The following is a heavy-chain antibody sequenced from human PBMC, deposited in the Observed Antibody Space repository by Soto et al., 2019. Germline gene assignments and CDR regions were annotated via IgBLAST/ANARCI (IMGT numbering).Heavy chain of an antibody. CDR2: IYYSGST. J-gene: IGHJ4*02. Sequence: SETLSLTCTVSGGSISTYYWSWIRQPPGKGLEWIGYIYYSGSTNYNPSLKSRVTISVDTSKNQFSLKLSSVTAADTAVYYCARDYYGSGHVDDWGQGTLVTSPQ. V-gene: IGHV4-59*01. CDR3: ARDYYGSGHVDD. CDR1: GGSISTYY. D-gene: IGHD3-10*01.